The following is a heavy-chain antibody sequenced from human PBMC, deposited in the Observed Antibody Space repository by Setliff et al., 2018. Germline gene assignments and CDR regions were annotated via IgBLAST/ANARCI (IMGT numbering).Heavy chain of an antibody. CDR3: RFWDGSYKNDY. CDR2: INHSGST. CDR1: GYSITNGYY. V-gene: IGHV4-38-2*01. J-gene: IGHJ4*02. Sequence: SETLSLTCVVSGYSITNGYYWGWIRQPPGKGLEWIVEINHSGSTNYSPSLKSRVTISVDMSKNQLSLKLSSVTAADTAAYYCRFWDGSYKNDYWGQGTLVTVSS. D-gene: IGHD3-3*01.